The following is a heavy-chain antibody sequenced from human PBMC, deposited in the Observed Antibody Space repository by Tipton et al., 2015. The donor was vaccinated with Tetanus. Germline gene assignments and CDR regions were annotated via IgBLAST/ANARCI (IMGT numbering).Heavy chain of an antibody. J-gene: IGHJ4*02. D-gene: IGHD3-10*01. V-gene: IGHV4-59*12. CDR3: ARDRGVSRGVDY. CDR2: ISYSGST. CDR1: DGSLGTFY. Sequence: TLSLTCTVSDGSLGTFYWTWIRQPPGRGLEWIGYISYSGSTYYNPSLKSRVTISVDTSKNQFSLKLSSVTAADTAVYYCARDRGVSRGVDYWGQGALVTVPS.